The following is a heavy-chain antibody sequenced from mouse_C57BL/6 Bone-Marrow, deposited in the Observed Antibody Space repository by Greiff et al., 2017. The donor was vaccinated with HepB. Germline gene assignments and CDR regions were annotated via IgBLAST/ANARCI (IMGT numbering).Heavy chain of an antibody. CDR2: IRSKSNNYAT. CDR3: VRHRDSSGYYYAMDY. V-gene: IGHV10-1*01. Sequence: EVKLMESGGGLVQPKGSLKLSCAASGFSFNTYAMNWVRQAPGKGLEWVARIRSKSNNYATYYADSVKDRFTISRDDSESMLYLQMNNLKTEDTAMYYCVRHRDSSGYYYAMDYWGQGTSVTVSS. J-gene: IGHJ4*01. CDR1: GFSFNTYA. D-gene: IGHD3-2*02.